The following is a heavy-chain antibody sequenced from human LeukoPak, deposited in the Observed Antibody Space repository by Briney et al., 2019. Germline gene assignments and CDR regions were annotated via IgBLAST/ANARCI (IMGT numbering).Heavy chain of an antibody. CDR1: GFTFSDYY. CDR3: ARGSARYYYDSSGYYGYYYYYYMDV. V-gene: IGHV3-11*01. Sequence: PGGSLRLSCAASGFTFSDYYMSWIRQAPGKGLEWVSYISSSGSTIYYADSVKGRFTISRDNAKNSLYLQMNSLRAEDTAVYYCARGSARYYYDSSGYYGYYYYYYMDVWGKGTTVTISS. D-gene: IGHD3-22*01. J-gene: IGHJ6*03. CDR2: ISSSGSTI.